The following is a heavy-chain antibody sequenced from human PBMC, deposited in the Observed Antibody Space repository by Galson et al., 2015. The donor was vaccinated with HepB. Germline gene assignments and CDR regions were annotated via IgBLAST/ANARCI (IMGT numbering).Heavy chain of an antibody. CDR1: GYTFSSYG. Sequence: SVKVSCKASGYTFSSYGISWVRQAPGQGLEWMGWISVYNGNTNYAQKLQDRVTMTTDTSTSAAYMELRSLRSDDTAVYYCAREFFAGGGIDYWGQGTLVTVSS. V-gene: IGHV1-18*01. D-gene: IGHD2-8*02. CDR3: AREFFAGGGIDY. CDR2: ISVYNGNT. J-gene: IGHJ4*02.